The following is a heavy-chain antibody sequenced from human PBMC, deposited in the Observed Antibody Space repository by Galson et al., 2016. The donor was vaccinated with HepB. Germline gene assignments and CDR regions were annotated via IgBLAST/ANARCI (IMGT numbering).Heavy chain of an antibody. CDR3: VRDKSSWNLGKFYYYGLDV. D-gene: IGHD2-15*01. J-gene: IGHJ6*02. CDR2: ISYDGTDK. V-gene: IGHV3-30*04. Sequence: SLRLSCAASGFTFNTYAMHWVRQAPGKGLEWVALISYDGTDKYYADSVKGRFTISRDNSNNTMYVRMNSLRADDTAVYYCVRDKSSWNLGKFYYYGLDVWGHGTRVTVSS. CDR1: GFTFNTYA.